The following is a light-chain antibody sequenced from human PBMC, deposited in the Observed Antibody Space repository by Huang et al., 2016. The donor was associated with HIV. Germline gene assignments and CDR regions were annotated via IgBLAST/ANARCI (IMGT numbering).Light chain of an antibody. J-gene: IGKJ5*01. V-gene: IGKV1-39*01. Sequence: DIQMTQSPSSLSASIGDRVTITCRASQAINGYLNWYQQRPSQAPRLLIFDASTLHSGVPSRFSGSCSGTDFTITINNVQSEDVATYFCQQSYSNLITFGQGSRL. CDR2: DAS. CDR3: QQSYSNLIT. CDR1: QAINGY.